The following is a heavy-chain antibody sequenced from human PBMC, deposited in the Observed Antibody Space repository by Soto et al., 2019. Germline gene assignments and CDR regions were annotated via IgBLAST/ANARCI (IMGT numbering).Heavy chain of an antibody. V-gene: IGHV3-33*01. D-gene: IGHD6-19*01. Sequence: QVQLVESGGGVVQPGRSLRISCAASGFTFSSYGMHWVRQAPGKGLEWVAVIWYDGSNKYYADSVKGRFTISRDNSKNTLYLQMNSLRAEDTAVYYCARASGWYHYYFDYWGQGTLVTVSS. CDR2: IWYDGSNK. J-gene: IGHJ4*02. CDR1: GFTFSSYG. CDR3: ARASGWYHYYFDY.